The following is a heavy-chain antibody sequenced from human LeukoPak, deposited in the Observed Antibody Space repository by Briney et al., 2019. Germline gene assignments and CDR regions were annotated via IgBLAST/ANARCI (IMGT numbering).Heavy chain of an antibody. Sequence: GASVKVSCKVSGYTLTELSMHWVRQAPGKGLEWMGGFDPEDGETIYAQKFQGRVTMTEDTSTDTAYMELSSLRSEDTAVYYCATHPTYYYDSSGYYTDYWGQGTLVTVSS. D-gene: IGHD3-22*01. CDR1: GYTLTELS. V-gene: IGHV1-24*01. CDR3: ATHPTYYYDSSGYYTDY. J-gene: IGHJ4*02. CDR2: FDPEDGET.